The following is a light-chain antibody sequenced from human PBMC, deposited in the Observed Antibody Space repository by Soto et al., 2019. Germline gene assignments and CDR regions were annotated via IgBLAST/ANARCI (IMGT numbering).Light chain of an antibody. CDR1: QSVSSTY. CDR3: QQYGRSSLT. V-gene: IGKV3-20*01. Sequence: EIVLTQSPGTLSLSPGERATLSCRASQSVSSTYLAWYQQKPGQAPRLLIYGASSRASGIPDRFSGSGSGTDFTLTISRLDPKDFAVYYCQQYGRSSLTFGPGTKVDIK. CDR2: GAS. J-gene: IGKJ3*01.